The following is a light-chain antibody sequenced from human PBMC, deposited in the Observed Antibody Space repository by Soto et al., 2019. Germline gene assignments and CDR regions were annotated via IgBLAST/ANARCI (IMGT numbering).Light chain of an antibody. CDR2: EVT. Sequence: QSALTQPASVSGSPGQSITISCTGTSSDVGSYNLVSWYQQQPGKAPKLIIYEVTKRPSGVSNRFAGSKSGNTASLTISGLQAEDEADYYCSSYTGGNPSYVFGTGTKLTVL. CDR3: SSYTGGNPSYV. CDR1: SSDVGSYNL. J-gene: IGLJ1*01. V-gene: IGLV2-14*02.